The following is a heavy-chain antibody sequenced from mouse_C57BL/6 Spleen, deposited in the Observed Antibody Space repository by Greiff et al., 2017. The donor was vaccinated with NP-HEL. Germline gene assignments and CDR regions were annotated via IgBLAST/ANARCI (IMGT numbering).Heavy chain of an antibody. CDR3: ARRRTVVATDYAMDY. J-gene: IGHJ4*01. Sequence: QVQLQQPGTELVKPGASVKLSCKASGYTFTSYWMHWVKQRPGQGLEWIGNINPSNGGTNYNEKFKSKATLTVDKSSSTAYMQLSSLTSEDTAVYYCARRRTVVATDYAMDYWGQGTSVTVSS. D-gene: IGHD1-1*01. V-gene: IGHV1-53*01. CDR2: INPSNGGT. CDR1: GYTFTSYW.